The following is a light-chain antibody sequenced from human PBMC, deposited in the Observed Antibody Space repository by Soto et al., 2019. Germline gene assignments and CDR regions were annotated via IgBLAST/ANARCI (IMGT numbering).Light chain of an antibody. CDR1: SSDVGGYNY. V-gene: IGLV2-14*01. J-gene: IGLJ2*01. Sequence: QSALTQPASGSGSPGQSITISCTGTSSDVGGYNYVSWYQQHPGKAPKLMIYDVSNRPSGVSNRFSGSKSGNTASLTISGLQAEDEPDYYCSSYTSSSTPQFGGGTKVTLL. CDR2: DVS. CDR3: SSYTSSSTPQ.